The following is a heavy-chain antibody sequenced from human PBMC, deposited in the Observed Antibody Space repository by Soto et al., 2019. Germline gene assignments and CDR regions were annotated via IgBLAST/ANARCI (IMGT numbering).Heavy chain of an antibody. CDR1: GFSLSSSAVG. D-gene: IGHD6-19*01. V-gene: IGHV2-5*01. Sequence: QITLKESGPPLGKPTQTLTLTCSFSGFSLSSSAVGVGWIRQPPGKAPEWLALIYWNDDKQYSPSLKIRFTCTKATSKYRVVLTMTIMGPVDTARYHCAHGSGWLFDYWGQGILVTVSS. J-gene: IGHJ4*02. CDR3: AHGSGWLFDY. CDR2: IYWNDDK.